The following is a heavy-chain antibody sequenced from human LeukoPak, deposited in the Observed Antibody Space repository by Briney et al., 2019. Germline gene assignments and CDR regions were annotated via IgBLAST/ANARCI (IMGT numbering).Heavy chain of an antibody. V-gene: IGHV3-74*01. J-gene: IGHJ5*02. CDR2: VNSDGRFT. Sequence: GGSLRLSCAASGFSFSGKWMHWVRQAPGKGLVWVSRVNSDGRFTRYADSVKGRFTISRDNAKNTLYLQMNSLRAEDTAVYYCVRSDWFDPWGQGTLVTVSS. CDR1: GFSFSGKW. CDR3: VRSDWFDP.